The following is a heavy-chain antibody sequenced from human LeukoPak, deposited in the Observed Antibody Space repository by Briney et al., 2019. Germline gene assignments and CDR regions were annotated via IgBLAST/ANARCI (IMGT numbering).Heavy chain of an antibody. CDR1: GGTFSSCA. CDR2: IIPIFGTA. J-gene: IGHJ4*02. V-gene: IGHV1-69*13. Sequence: GASVKVSCKASGGTFSSCAISWVRQAPGQGLEWMGGIIPIFGTANYAQKFQGRVTITADESTSTAYMELSSLRSEDTAVYYCARTPPYYYDSSGYTDWGQGTLVTVSS. D-gene: IGHD3-22*01. CDR3: ARTPPYYYDSSGYTD.